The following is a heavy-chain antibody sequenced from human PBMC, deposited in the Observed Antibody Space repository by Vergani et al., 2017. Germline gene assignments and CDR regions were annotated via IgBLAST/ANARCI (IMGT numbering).Heavy chain of an antibody. CDR1: GYTFTDHY. CDR3: ARGDIVVVEGNNWFDP. J-gene: IGHJ5*02. CDR2: VDPEDGET. V-gene: IGHV1-69-2*01. D-gene: IGHD2-15*01. Sequence: EVQLVQSGAEVKKPGATMKISCKVSGYTFTDHYMHWVKQAPGKGLEWMGLVDPEDGETIYAEKFKGRVTIAADESTSTAYMELSSLRSEDTAVYYCARGDIVVVEGNNWFDPWGQGTLVTVSS.